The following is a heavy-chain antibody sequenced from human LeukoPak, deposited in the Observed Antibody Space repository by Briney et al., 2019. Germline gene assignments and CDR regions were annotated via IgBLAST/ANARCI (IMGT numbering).Heavy chain of an antibody. V-gene: IGHV3-23*01. CDR3: AKDAGRSDVDYFDY. J-gene: IGHJ4*02. Sequence: GGSLRLSCAASGFTFSSYAMSWVRQVPGKGLEWVSAISDSGGNTYYADFVRGRFTISRDNSKNTLYLQMNSLRAEDTAMYFCAKDAGRSDVDYFDYWGQGTLVTVSS. CDR2: ISDSGGNT. CDR1: GFTFSSYA. D-gene: IGHD1-26*01.